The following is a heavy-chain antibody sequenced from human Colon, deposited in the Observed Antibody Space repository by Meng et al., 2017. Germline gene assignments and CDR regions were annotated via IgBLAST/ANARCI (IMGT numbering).Heavy chain of an antibody. CDR1: GGYIGRRAW. Sequence: GQRPEPGQGWVKPSGPLPLSCAVPGGYIGRRAWWSWVRQPPGKGLEWIGETSHSGSTNYSPSLKSRVTISLDKSKNQLSLKLNSVTAADTAVYYCASSDYYRSDYWGQGTLVTVSS. D-gene: IGHD3-22*01. J-gene: IGHJ4*02. CDR3: ASSDYYRSDY. CDR2: TSHSGST. V-gene: IGHV4-4*02.